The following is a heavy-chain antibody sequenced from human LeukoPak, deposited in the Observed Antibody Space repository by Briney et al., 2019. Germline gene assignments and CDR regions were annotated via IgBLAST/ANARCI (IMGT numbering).Heavy chain of an antibody. CDR2: ICTSGST. CDR1: GGSISSGSYY. J-gene: IGHJ5*02. CDR3: ARESYITMVRDTNWFDP. V-gene: IGHV4-61*02. D-gene: IGHD3-10*01. Sequence: PSETLSLTCTVSGGSISSGSYYWSWIRQPAGKGLEWIGRICTSGSTNYNPSLKSRVTISVDTSKNQFSLKLSSVTAADTAVYYCARESYITMVRDTNWFDPWGQGTLVTVSS.